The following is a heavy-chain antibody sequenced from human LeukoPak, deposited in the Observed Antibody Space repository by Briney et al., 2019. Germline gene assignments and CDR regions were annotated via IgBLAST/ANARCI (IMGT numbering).Heavy chain of an antibody. CDR3: ARDPQTSYYYGIDALAFDY. J-gene: IGHJ4*02. Sequence: GASVKVSCKASGYTFTGYYMHWVRQAPGQGLEWMGRIIPILGIANYAQKFPGRVTITADKSTSTAYMELSSLRSEDTAVYYCARDPQTSYYYGIDALAFDYWGQGTLVTVSS. CDR1: GYTFTGYY. D-gene: IGHD3-10*01. CDR2: IIPILGIA. V-gene: IGHV1-69*04.